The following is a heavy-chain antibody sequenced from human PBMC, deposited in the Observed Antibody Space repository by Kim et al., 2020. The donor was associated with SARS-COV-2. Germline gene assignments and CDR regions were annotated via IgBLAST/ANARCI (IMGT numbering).Heavy chain of an antibody. Sequence: ASVKVSCKASGYTFTSYGISWVRQAPGQGLEWMGWISAYNGNTNYAQKLQGRVTMTTDTSTSTAYMELRSLRSDDTAVYYCARDRVTTEGGNWFDPWGQGTLVTVSS. CDR1: GYTFTSYG. D-gene: IGHD4-17*01. V-gene: IGHV1-18*01. CDR3: ARDRVTTEGGNWFDP. CDR2: ISAYNGNT. J-gene: IGHJ5*02.